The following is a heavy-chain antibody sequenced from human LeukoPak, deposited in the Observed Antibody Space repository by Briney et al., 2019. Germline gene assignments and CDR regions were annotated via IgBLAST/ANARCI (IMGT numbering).Heavy chain of an antibody. CDR3: ERQGGGSAPE. Sequence: SETLSLTCTVSGGSISSYYWSWIRQPPGKGLEWIACIYYTGSTNYNPSLKSRVTISVDTSKNQFSLNLNSVTAADTAVYYCERQGGGSAPEWGQGTLVTVSS. V-gene: IGHV4-59*08. J-gene: IGHJ4*02. CDR1: GGSISSYY. D-gene: IGHD2-15*01. CDR2: IYYTGST.